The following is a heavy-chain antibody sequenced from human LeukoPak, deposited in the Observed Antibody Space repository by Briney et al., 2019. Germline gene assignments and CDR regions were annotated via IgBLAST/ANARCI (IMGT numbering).Heavy chain of an antibody. Sequence: GSLRLSCTVSGFTVSSNSMSWVRQPPGKGLEWIGEINHSGSTNYNPSLKSRVTISVDTSKNQFSLKLSSVTAADTAVYYCARFYYDSSGYYSYYFDYWGQGTLVTVSS. V-gene: IGHV4-34*01. D-gene: IGHD3-22*01. CDR2: INHSGST. J-gene: IGHJ4*02. CDR1: GFTVSSNS. CDR3: ARFYYDSSGYYSYYFDY.